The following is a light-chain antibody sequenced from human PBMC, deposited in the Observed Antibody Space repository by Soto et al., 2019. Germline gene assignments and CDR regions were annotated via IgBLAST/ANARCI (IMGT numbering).Light chain of an antibody. Sequence: EIVLTQSPGTLSLSPGXTATLSCRASQSVTSSYLAWYQQKPGQAPRLLIYGASSRATGIPDRFSGSGSGTDFTLTISRLEPEDLAVYHCQQYGSPPLTFGGGTKVDIK. V-gene: IGKV3-20*01. CDR2: GAS. CDR1: QSVTSSY. CDR3: QQYGSPPLT. J-gene: IGKJ4*01.